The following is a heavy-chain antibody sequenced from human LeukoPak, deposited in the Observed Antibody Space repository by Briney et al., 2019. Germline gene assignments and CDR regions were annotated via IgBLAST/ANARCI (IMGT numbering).Heavy chain of an antibody. Sequence: GGSLRLSCAASGFTFDDYAMHWVRQAPGKGLEWVSGISWNSGSIGYADSVKGRFTISRDNAKNSLYLQMNSLRAEDTAVYYCARDWGIAAAGTAFDYWGLGTLVTVSS. CDR1: GFTFDDYA. V-gene: IGHV3-9*01. CDR3: ARDWGIAAAGTAFDY. J-gene: IGHJ4*02. CDR2: ISWNSGSI. D-gene: IGHD6-13*01.